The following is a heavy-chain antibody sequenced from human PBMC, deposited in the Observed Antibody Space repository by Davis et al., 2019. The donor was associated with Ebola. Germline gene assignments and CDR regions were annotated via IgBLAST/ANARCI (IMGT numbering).Heavy chain of an antibody. CDR2: INHSGGT. D-gene: IGHD5-12*01. Sequence: SETLSLTCGVYGGSFTGYYWNWIRQSPGKGLEWSGQINHSGGTNYNPYLKSRVTLSLDTSDNQFSLMLNSVTAADSAVYFCARSRGYDYYFDFWGQGTLVNVS. CDR3: ARSRGYDYYFDF. CDR1: GGSFTGYY. V-gene: IGHV4-34*01. J-gene: IGHJ4*02.